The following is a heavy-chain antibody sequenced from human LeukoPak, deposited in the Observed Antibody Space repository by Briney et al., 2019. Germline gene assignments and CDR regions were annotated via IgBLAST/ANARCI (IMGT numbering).Heavy chain of an antibody. D-gene: IGHD3-9*01. CDR2: INHSGST. CDR1: GGSFSGYY. CDR3: ARGKGWLSAYYYYYGMDV. Sequence: KPSETLSLTCAVYGGSFSGYYWSWIRQPPGKGLEWFGEINHSGSTNYNPSLKSRVTISVDTSKNQFSLKLSSVTAADTAVYYCARGKGWLSAYYYYYGMDVWGQGTTVTVSS. J-gene: IGHJ6*02. V-gene: IGHV4-34*01.